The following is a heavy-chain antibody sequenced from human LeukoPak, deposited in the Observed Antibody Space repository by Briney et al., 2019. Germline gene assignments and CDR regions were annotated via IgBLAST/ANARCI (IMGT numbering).Heavy chain of an antibody. Sequence: GGSLRLSCAASGFTFSSYAMSWVRQAPGKGLGWVLAISGSGGSTYYADSVKGRFTISRDNSKNTLHLQMNSLRAEDTAVYYCAKDDEGYSYGYVGKLDYWGQGTLVTVSS. CDR3: AKDDEGYSYGYVGKLDY. CDR1: GFTFSSYA. CDR2: ISGSGGST. D-gene: IGHD5-18*01. V-gene: IGHV3-23*01. J-gene: IGHJ4*02.